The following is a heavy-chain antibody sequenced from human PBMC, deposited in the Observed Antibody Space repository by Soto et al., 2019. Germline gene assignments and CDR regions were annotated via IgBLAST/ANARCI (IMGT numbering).Heavy chain of an antibody. J-gene: IGHJ6*03. V-gene: IGHV1-18*01. CDR3: ARGRVGPGYYMDV. CDR1: GYTFTSYG. Sequence: QVQLVQSGGEVKKPGASVKVSCRASGYTFTSYGIAWVRQAPGQGPEWMGWFSTYNGNTNSAQKFQGRLVLTTDTATNTAYMELRSLTSDDTAIYYCARGRVGPGYYMDVWGKGTTVTVSS. CDR2: FSTYNGNT.